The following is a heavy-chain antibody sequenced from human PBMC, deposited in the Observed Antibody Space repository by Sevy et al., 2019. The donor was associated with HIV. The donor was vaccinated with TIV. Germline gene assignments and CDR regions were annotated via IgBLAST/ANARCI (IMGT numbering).Heavy chain of an antibody. CDR1: GFTFSKYW. V-gene: IGHV3-74*01. CDR2: INGDGNSP. Sequence: GGSLRLSCEVSGFTFSKYWMHWVRQAPGKGLVWVSRINGDGNSPIYADSVQGRFTISRDNAKNTLFLQMNGLRAEDTAVYYCAKGITMMLLVLDAIDIWGQGTMVTVSS. CDR3: AKGITMMLLVLDAIDI. D-gene: IGHD3-22*01. J-gene: IGHJ3*02.